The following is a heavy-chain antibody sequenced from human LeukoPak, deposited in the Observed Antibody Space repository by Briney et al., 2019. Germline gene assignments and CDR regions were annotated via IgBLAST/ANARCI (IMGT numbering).Heavy chain of an antibody. CDR1: GYTFTTYW. V-gene: IGHV5-51*01. D-gene: IGHD6-19*01. CDR3: ARKYSSGWPN. J-gene: IGHJ4*02. CDR2: INPGDSET. Sequence: RGESLKISCKGSGYTFTTYWIGWVRQMPGKGLEWMGIINPGDSETRYSTSFQGQVTISADKSINTAYLQWSSLKASDTAMYYCARKYSSGWPNWGQGTLVTVSS.